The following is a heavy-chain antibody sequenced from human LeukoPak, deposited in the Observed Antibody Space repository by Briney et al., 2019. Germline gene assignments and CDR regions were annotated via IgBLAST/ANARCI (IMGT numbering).Heavy chain of an antibody. CDR1: GYSFTSYW. Sequence: GASLKISCKGSGYSFTSYWIAWVRQMPGKGLEWMGIIYPGDSDTRYSPSFQGQVTISADKSITTAYLQWSSLKASDTAMYYCARQRGYSYGYSQYYFDYWGQGTLVTVSS. V-gene: IGHV5-51*01. J-gene: IGHJ4*02. CDR3: ARQRGYSYGYSQYYFDY. D-gene: IGHD5-18*01. CDR2: IYPGDSDT.